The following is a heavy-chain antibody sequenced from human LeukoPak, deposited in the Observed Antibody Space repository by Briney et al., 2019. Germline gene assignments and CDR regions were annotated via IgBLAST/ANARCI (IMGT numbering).Heavy chain of an antibody. Sequence: PGGSLRLSCAASGFTFSGSGMHWVRQPPGKGLEWVPFVHYDGRNKHYADSVRGRFTISRDNSNNTLYLQMTSVRPEDTAVYYCADRTSDYWGQGTRVTVSS. CDR1: GFTFSGSG. CDR2: VHYDGRNK. V-gene: IGHV3-30*02. CDR3: ADRTSDY. J-gene: IGHJ4*02. D-gene: IGHD1-14*01.